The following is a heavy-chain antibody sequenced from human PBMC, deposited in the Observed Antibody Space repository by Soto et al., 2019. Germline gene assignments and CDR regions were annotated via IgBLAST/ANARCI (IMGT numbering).Heavy chain of an antibody. CDR2: ISYDGSNK. J-gene: IGHJ3*02. Sequence: QVQLVESGGGVVQPGRSLRLSCAASGFTFSSDGMHWVRQAPGKGLEWVAVISYDGSNKYCADSVKGRFTISRDNSKNTMYLQMNSLRAGDTALYYCAKAMVVVTAISGGGGFDKWGQGTVVTVSS. V-gene: IGHV3-30*18. CDR3: AKAMVVVTAISGGGGFDK. CDR1: GFTFSSDG. D-gene: IGHD2-21*02.